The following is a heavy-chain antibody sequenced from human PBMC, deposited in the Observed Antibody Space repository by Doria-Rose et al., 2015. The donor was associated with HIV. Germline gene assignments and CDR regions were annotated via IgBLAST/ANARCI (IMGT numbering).Heavy chain of an antibody. J-gene: IGHJ4*02. V-gene: IGHV4-31*03. D-gene: IGHD3-3*01. Sequence: QVQLQESGPGLVKPSETLSLTCSVSGASVSSRGYYWNWIRQVPGKGLESLGYTYYTGTSDYSPSLKSRLNMAVDTSKNQFSLELSFVTVADTAVYYCARMGSYRELDYWGQGALVSVSA. CDR1: GASVSSRGYY. CDR2: TYYTGTS. CDR3: ARMGSYRELDY.